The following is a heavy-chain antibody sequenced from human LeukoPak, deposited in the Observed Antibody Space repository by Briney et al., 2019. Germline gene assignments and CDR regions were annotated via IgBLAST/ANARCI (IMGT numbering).Heavy chain of an antibody. D-gene: IGHD2-15*01. V-gene: IGHV4-34*01. CDR1: GGSFADYS. Sequence: SETLSLTCAVYGGSFADYSWSWIRQPPGKGLEWIGQIIHSGGTNYNPSLKSRVTISVDTSKNQFSLKLSSVTAADTAVYYCARGPDHPIVVVVAATHWFDPWGQGTLVTVSS. CDR2: IIHSGGT. J-gene: IGHJ5*02. CDR3: ARGPDHPIVVVVAATHWFDP.